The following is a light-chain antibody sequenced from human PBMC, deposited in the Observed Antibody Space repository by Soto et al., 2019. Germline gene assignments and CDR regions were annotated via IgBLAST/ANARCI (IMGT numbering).Light chain of an antibody. J-gene: IGLJ2*01. CDR3: RSYTSSSTLG. V-gene: IGLV2-14*01. CDR2: DVS. Sequence: QSALTQPASVSGSPGQSITISCTGTSSDVGGYNYVSWDQQHPGKAPKLMIYDVSNRPSGVSNRCSGSKSVNTASLTISGLQAEDEADYYCRSYTSSSTLGFGGGTKLTVL. CDR1: SSDVGGYNY.